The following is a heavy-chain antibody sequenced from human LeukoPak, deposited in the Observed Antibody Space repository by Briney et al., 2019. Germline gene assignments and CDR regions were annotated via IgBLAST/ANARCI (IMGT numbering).Heavy chain of an antibody. CDR1: GFTFSSYA. CDR3: VRDHPGSNSLEY. Sequence: GGSLRLSCAASGFTFSSYAMSCVRQAPGKGLEWVSAISGSGGSTYYADSVKGRFTISRDNSKNTLYLQMNRLRVEDTAVYYCVRDHPGSNSLEYWGQGTPVTVSS. V-gene: IGHV3-23*01. D-gene: IGHD4-11*01. CDR2: ISGSGGST. J-gene: IGHJ4*02.